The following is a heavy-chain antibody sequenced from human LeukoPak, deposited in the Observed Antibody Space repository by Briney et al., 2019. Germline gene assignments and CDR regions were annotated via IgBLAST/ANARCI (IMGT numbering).Heavy chain of an antibody. CDR1: GYTFTSYG. J-gene: IGHJ3*02. Sequence: GASAKVSCKASGYTFTSYGISWVRQAPGQGLEWMGWISAYNGNTNYAQKLQGRVTMTTDTSTSTAYMELRSLRSDDTAVYYCASASNDYGNAFDIWGQGTMVTVSS. V-gene: IGHV1-18*01. CDR3: ASASNDYGNAFDI. D-gene: IGHD4-17*01. CDR2: ISAYNGNT.